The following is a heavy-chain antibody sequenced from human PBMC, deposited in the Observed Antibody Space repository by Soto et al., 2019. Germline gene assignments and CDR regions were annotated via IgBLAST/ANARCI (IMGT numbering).Heavy chain of an antibody. V-gene: IGHV4-59*08. CDR3: ARPRGIAAAVWYFDL. Sequence: QVQLQESGPGLVKPSETLSLTCTVSGGSISSHYWSWIRQPPGRGLEWIGFIYYSGITDSNPSLKSRVTISLDTSKNQLSLRLSSVTAADTAVYYCARPRGIAAAVWYFDLWGRGTLVTVSS. CDR2: IYYSGIT. CDR1: GGSISSHY. D-gene: IGHD6-13*01. J-gene: IGHJ2*01.